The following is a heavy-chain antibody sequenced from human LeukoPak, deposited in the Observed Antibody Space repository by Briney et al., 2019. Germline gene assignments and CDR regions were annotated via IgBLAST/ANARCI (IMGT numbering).Heavy chain of an antibody. D-gene: IGHD4-17*01. V-gene: IGHV4-61*05. CDR1: GVSISSSSYY. J-gene: IGHJ5*02. CDR2: IYYSGST. CDR3: ARLYGDYPNANWFDP. Sequence: SETLSLTCTVSGVSISSSSYYWGWIRQPPGKGLEWIGYIYYSGSTNYNPSLKSRVTISVDTSKNQFSLKLSSVTAVDTAVYYCARLYGDYPNANWFDPWGQGTLVTVSS.